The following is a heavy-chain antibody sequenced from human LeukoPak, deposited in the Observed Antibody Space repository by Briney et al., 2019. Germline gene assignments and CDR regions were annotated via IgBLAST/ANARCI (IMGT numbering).Heavy chain of an antibody. CDR2: IYYSGST. V-gene: IGHV4-59*01. Sequence: SEPVSLPCSVWGGSISSYYWSWIPQPPGKGLEWIGYIYYSGSTNYNPSLKSRVTLSVDTSKKQFALTMPSGTAPRSAWYLCARETSQKGAHYMDVWGKGATVTISS. CDR1: GGSISSYY. D-gene: IGHD3-16*01. J-gene: IGHJ6*03. CDR3: ARETSQKGAHYMDV.